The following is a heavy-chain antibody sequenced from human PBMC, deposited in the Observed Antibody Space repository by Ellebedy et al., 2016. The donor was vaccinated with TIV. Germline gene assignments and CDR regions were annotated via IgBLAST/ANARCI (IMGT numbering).Heavy chain of an antibody. CDR3: TGRVALDY. CDR1: GGSISSSSYY. V-gene: IGHV4-39*07. D-gene: IGHD1-14*01. Sequence: MPSETLSLTCSVSGGSISSSSYYWGWIRQAPGKGLEWIGSIYSSGTTYYNPSLKSRVTISIDTAKNQISLQLTSVTAADTAVYYCTGRVALDYWGQGTLVTVSS. CDR2: IYSSGTT. J-gene: IGHJ4*02.